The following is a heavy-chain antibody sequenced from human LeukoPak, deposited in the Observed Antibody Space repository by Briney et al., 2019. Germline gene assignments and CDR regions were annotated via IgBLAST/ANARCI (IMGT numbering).Heavy chain of an antibody. CDR2: INWNGGST. V-gene: IGHV3-20*04. D-gene: IGHD1-26*01. CDR1: GFTFDDCG. CDR3: ARGLVGANGAFDI. Sequence: GGSLRLSCAASGFTFDDCGMSWVRQAPARGREWVSGINWNGGSTGYADSVKGRFTSSRDNAKNSLYLQMNSLRAEDTALSYCARGLVGANGAFDIWGQGTMVTVSS. J-gene: IGHJ3*02.